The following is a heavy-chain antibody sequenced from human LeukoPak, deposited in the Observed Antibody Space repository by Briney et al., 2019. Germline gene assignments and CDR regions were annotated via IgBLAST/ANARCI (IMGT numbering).Heavy chain of an antibody. Sequence: SETLSLTCAVYGGSFSGYYWSWIRQAPGKGLEWIGEINHSGSTNYNPSLKSRVTISVDTSKNQFSLKLSSVTAADTAVYYCARASYGSGSWYYYYGMDVWGQGTTVTVSS. CDR2: INHSGST. J-gene: IGHJ6*02. CDR1: GGSFSGYY. CDR3: ARASYGSGSWYYYYGMDV. V-gene: IGHV4-34*01. D-gene: IGHD3-10*01.